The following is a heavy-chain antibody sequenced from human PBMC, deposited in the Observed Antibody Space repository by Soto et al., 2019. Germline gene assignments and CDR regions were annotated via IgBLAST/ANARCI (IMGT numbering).Heavy chain of an antibody. CDR3: GREPSRGDYYYYYIDV. V-gene: IGHV3-49*03. Sequence: PGGSLRLSCAASGFTFGDYAMTWFRQTPGKGLEWLGFIRTRVYGGTTEYAASVEGRFTISRDDSKAVAYLQMNSLKTEDTAVYYCGREPSRGDYYYYYIDVWGKGATVTVSS. D-gene: IGHD6-6*01. J-gene: IGHJ6*03. CDR2: IRTRVYGGTT. CDR1: GFTFGDYA.